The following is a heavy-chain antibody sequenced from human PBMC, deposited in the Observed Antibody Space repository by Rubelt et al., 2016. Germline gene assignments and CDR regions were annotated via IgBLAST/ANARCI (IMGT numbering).Heavy chain of an antibody. CDR3: ARGLGLGYSSSWFNWFDP. CDR1: GYTFTSYA. CDR2: INAGTGNT. J-gene: IGHJ5*02. D-gene: IGHD6-13*01. V-gene: IGHV1-3*01. Sequence: QVQLVQSGAEVKKPGASVKVSCKASGYTFTSYAMHWVRQAPGQRLEWMGWINAGTGNTKYSKKFQGRVTITRDTSASTAYMGLSSLRSEETAVYYCARGLGLGYSSSWFNWFDPWGQGTLVTVSS.